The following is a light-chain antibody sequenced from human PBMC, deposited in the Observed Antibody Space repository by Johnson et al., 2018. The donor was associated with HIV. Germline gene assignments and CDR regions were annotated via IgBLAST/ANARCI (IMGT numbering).Light chain of an antibody. J-gene: IGLJ1*01. V-gene: IGLV1-51*01. Sequence: QSVLTQPPSVSAAPGQKVTISCSGSSSNIVNNYVSWYQQLPGTAPKLLIYDNNKRPTGITDRFSGSKSGTSATLGITVLQTGDEADYYCGTWDSSLSAPYIFGTGTKVTVL. CDR2: DNN. CDR1: SSNIVNNY. CDR3: GTWDSSLSAPYI.